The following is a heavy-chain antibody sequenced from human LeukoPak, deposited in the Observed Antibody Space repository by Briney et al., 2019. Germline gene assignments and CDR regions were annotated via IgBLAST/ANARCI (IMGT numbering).Heavy chain of an antibody. CDR3: ARDSTERYYDILTGRKWLGY. CDR2: IIPILGIA. D-gene: IGHD3-9*01. J-gene: IGHJ4*02. Sequence: GSSVKVSCKASGGTFSSYAISWVRQAPGQGLEWMGRIIPILGIANYAQKFQGRVTITADKSTSTAYMELSSLRSEDTAVYYCARDSTERYYDILTGRKWLGYWGQGTLVTVSS. CDR1: GGTFSSYA. V-gene: IGHV1-69*04.